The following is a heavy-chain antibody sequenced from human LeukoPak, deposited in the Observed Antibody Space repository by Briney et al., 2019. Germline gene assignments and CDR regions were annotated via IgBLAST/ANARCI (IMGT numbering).Heavy chain of an antibody. CDR1: GGTFSSYA. CDR3: ARASGPYGSGSYYTAPFDY. D-gene: IGHD3-10*01. Sequence: SVKVSCKASGGTFSSYAISWVRQAPGQGLEWMGGIIPIFGTANYAQKFQGRVTITADKSTSTAHMELSSLRSEDTAVYYCARASGPYGSGSYYTAPFDYWGQGTLVTVSS. V-gene: IGHV1-69*06. J-gene: IGHJ4*02. CDR2: IIPIFGTA.